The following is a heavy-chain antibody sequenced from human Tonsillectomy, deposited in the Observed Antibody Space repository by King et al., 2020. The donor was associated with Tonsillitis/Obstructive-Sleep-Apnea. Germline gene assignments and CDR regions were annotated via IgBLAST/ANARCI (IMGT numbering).Heavy chain of an antibody. J-gene: IGHJ5*02. D-gene: IGHD3-22*01. V-gene: IGHV4-4*02. CDR1: GGSISSSNW. CDR2: IYHSGST. Sequence: VQLQESGPGLVKPSGTLSLTCAVSGGSISSSNWWSWVRQPPGKGLEWIGEIYHSGSTNYNPSLKSRVTISVDKSKNQFSLKLSSVTAADTAVYYCARASGAYYDSRRATWFDPWGQGTLVTVSS. CDR3: ARASGAYYDSRRATWFDP.